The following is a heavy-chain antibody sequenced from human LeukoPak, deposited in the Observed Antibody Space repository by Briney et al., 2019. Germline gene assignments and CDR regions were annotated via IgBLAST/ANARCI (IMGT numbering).Heavy chain of an antibody. Sequence: GGSLRLSCAASGFTFTTYWMHWVRQAPGKGLVWVSHINSDGSITSYADSVKGRFTISGDNAKNTLYLQMNSLRAEDTAVYYCAKHNIDYWGQGTLVTVSS. D-gene: IGHD1-1*01. CDR3: AKHNIDY. J-gene: IGHJ4*02. CDR1: GFTFTTYW. CDR2: INSDGSIT. V-gene: IGHV3-74*01.